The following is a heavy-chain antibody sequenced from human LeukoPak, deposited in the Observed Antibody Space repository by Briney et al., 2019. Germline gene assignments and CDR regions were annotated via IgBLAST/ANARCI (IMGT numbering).Heavy chain of an antibody. CDR3: ARQQGYYDFETATAFPPYYFDS. J-gene: IGHJ4*02. CDR1: GGSITSKNYY. D-gene: IGHD3-3*01. Sequence: PSEALSLTCTVSGGSITSKNYYWGWIRQSPGKGLEWIGSIHYSGSSYYNPSLKSRVFISVDTSKSQFFLRVSPVTVADTAIYYCARQQGYYDFETATAFPPYYFDSWGQGTLVTSSS. V-gene: IGHV4-39*01. CDR2: IHYSGSS.